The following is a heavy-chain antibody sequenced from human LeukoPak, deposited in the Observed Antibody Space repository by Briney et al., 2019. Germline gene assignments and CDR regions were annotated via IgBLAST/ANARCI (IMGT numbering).Heavy chain of an antibody. J-gene: IGHJ4*02. D-gene: IGHD6-13*01. CDR2: IYYSGST. V-gene: IGHV4-39*01. CDR1: GGSISSSSYY. CDR3: ARLLAAAADY. Sequence: RPSETLSLTCTVSGGSISSSSYYWGWIRQPPGKGLEWIGSIYYSGSTYYNPSLKSRVTISVDTAKNQFSLKLSSVTAADTAVYHCARLLAAAADYWGQGTLVTVSS.